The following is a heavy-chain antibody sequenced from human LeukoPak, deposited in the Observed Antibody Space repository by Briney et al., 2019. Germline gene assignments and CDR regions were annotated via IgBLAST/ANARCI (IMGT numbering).Heavy chain of an antibody. J-gene: IGHJ6*03. Sequence: ASVKVSCKASGYMFTIYGISWVRRAPGQGVEWMGWISVHNGNTKYAQKFQGRVTMTTDTSTSTAYMELRSLRSDDTAVYYCARARNPLDYYYYMDVWGKGTTVTVSS. CDR2: ISVHNGNT. CDR3: ARARNPLDYYYYMDV. CDR1: GYMFTIYG. V-gene: IGHV1-18*01.